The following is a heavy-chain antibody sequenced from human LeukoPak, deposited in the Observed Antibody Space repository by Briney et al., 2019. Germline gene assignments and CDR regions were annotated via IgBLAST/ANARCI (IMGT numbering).Heavy chain of an antibody. Sequence: PSETLSLTCAVYGGSFSGYYWSWIRQPPGKGLEWIGEINHSGSTNYNPSLKSRVTISVDTSKNQFSLELSSVTAADTAVYYCARHRKLFFAATYFDYWGQGTLVTVSS. D-gene: IGHD2-15*01. CDR3: ARHRKLFFAATYFDY. J-gene: IGHJ4*02. CDR2: INHSGST. V-gene: IGHV4-34*01. CDR1: GGSFSGYY.